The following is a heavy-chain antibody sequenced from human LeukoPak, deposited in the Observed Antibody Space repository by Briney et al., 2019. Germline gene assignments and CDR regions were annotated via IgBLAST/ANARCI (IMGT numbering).Heavy chain of an antibody. CDR1: GFTFTSYA. J-gene: IGHJ6*02. CDR3: ACSSSTYYYYGMDV. Sequence: PGGSLRLSCAASGFTFTSYAMSWVRQAPGKGLEWVSAVSGSGGTPYYADSVKGRFTISRDNSMNTLYLQMNSLRAEDTAVYYCACSSSTYYYYGMDVWGQGTTVTVSS. D-gene: IGHD6-6*01. CDR2: VSGSGGTP. V-gene: IGHV3-23*01.